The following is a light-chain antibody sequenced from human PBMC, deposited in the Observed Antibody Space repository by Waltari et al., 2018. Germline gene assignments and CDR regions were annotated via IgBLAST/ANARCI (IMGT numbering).Light chain of an antibody. J-gene: IGKJ1*01. CDR2: DAS. V-gene: IGKV1-5*01. CDR1: QTISTW. Sequence: IQMTQSPSTLTASVCERVTITCRASQTISTWVAWYQLKPRQAPKLLIYDASTIQSGVPSRFSGSGPGTEFSLTISTLQPDDFATYYCQQYQTFRTFGRGTRVELK. CDR3: QQYQTFRT.